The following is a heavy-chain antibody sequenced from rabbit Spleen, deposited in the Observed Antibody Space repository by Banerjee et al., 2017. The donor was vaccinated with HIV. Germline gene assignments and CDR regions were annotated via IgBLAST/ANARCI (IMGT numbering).Heavy chain of an antibody. J-gene: IGHJ4*01. V-gene: IGHV1S40*01. CDR1: GLDFSGDSY. CDR2: IDIGSSGFT. CDR3: ARDLAGVIGWNFGL. D-gene: IGHD4-1*01. Sequence: QSLEESGGGLVKPGASLTLTCKASGLDFSGDSYDSYMCWVRQAPGKGLEWIACIDIGSSGFTYFASWAKGRFTISKASSTTVTLQMTSLTAADTATYFCARDLAGVIGWNFGLWGPGTLVTVS.